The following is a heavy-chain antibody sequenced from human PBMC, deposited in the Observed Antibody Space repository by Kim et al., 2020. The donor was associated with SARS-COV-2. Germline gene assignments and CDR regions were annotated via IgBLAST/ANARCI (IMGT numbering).Heavy chain of an antibody. J-gene: IGHJ3*02. CDR2: IYYSGST. D-gene: IGHD7-27*01. V-gene: IGHV4-59*01. Sequence: SETLSLTCTVSGGSISSYYWSWIRQPPGKGLEWIGYIYYSGSTNYNPSLKSRVTISVDTSKNQFSLKLSSVTAADTAVYYCARALPTGDHRVFDIWGQGTMVTVSS. CDR3: ARALPTGDHRVFDI. CDR1: GGSISSYY.